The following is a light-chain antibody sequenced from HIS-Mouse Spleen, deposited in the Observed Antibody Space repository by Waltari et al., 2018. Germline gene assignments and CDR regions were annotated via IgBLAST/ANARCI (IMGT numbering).Light chain of an antibody. CDR1: SRDVGAYHY. CDR2: DVS. CDR3: CSYAGSYTGV. J-gene: IGLJ1*01. Sequence: QSALTQPRSVSGPPGQSVTISCTGTSRDVGAYHYVSWYQQHPGKAPKLMIYDVSKRPSGVPDRFSGSKSGNTASLTISGLQAEDEADYYCCSYAGSYTGVFGTGTKVTVL. V-gene: IGLV2-11*01.